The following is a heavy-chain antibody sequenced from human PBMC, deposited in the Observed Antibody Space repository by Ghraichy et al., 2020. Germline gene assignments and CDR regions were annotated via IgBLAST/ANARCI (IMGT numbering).Heavy chain of an antibody. CDR1: GYSISSGYY. V-gene: IGHV4-38-2*02. CDR3: ASDGSYCGGDCYSPNFDY. J-gene: IGHJ4*02. D-gene: IGHD2-21*02. CDR2: IYHSGST. Sequence: SETLSLTCTVSGYSISSGYYWGWIRQPPGKGLEWIGSIYHSGSTYYNPSLKSRGTISVDTSKNQISLKLSSVTTSETAVYYCASDGSYCGGDCYSPNFDYWGQGTLVTVSS.